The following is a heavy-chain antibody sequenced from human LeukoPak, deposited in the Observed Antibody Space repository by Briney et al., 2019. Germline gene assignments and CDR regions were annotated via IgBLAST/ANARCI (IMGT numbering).Heavy chain of an antibody. CDR3: ARSKTVGATLWFDP. CDR2: IYYSGST. D-gene: IGHD1-26*01. V-gene: IGHV4-59*01. CDR1: GGSISSYY. J-gene: IGHJ5*02. Sequence: PSETLSLTCTVSGGSISSYYWSWIRQPPGKGLEWIGYIYYSGSTNYNPSLKSRVAISVDTSKNQFSLKLSSVTAADTAVYYCARSKTVGATLWFDPWGQGTLVTVSS.